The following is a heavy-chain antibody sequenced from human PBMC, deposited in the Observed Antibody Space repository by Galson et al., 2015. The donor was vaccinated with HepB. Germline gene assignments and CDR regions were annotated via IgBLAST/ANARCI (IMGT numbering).Heavy chain of an antibody. CDR3: AKGGYGSGGTYYYYYYGMDV. V-gene: IGHV3-23*01. D-gene: IGHD3-10*01. Sequence: SLRLSCAASGFTFSSYAMSWVRQAPGKGLEWVSAISGSGGSTYYADSVKGRFTISRDNSKNTLYLQMNSLRAEDTAVYYCAKGGYGSGGTYYYYYYGMDVWGQGTTVTVSS. CDR2: ISGSGGST. J-gene: IGHJ6*02. CDR1: GFTFSSYA.